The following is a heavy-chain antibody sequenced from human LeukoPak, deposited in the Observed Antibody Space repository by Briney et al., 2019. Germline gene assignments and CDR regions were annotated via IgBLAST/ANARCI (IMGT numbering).Heavy chain of an antibody. CDR3: AKDPIFSGSYGVFDY. V-gene: IGHV3-23*01. Sequence: GGPLRLSCAASGFTFSSCAMSWVRQAPGKGLEWVSTIIDSGNSIYYADSAEGRFTISRDNSKNTLYLRMNSLRAGDTAVYYCAKDPIFSGSYGVFDYWGLGTLVTVSS. CDR2: IIDSGNSI. D-gene: IGHD1-26*01. CDR1: GFTFSSCA. J-gene: IGHJ4*02.